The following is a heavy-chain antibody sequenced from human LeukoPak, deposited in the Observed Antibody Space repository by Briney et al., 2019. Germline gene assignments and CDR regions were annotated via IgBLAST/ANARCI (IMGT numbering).Heavy chain of an antibody. V-gene: IGHV1-2*02. CDR2: INPNSGGT. D-gene: IGHD3-22*01. CDR3: ARLDYYYDSSGHAFDI. Sequence: ASVKVSCKASGYTFTGYYMHWVRQAPGQGLEWMGWINPNSGGTNYAQKFQGRVTMTRETSISTAYMELSRLRSDDTAVYYCARLDYYYDSSGHAFDIWGQGTMVTVSS. J-gene: IGHJ3*02. CDR1: GYTFTGYY.